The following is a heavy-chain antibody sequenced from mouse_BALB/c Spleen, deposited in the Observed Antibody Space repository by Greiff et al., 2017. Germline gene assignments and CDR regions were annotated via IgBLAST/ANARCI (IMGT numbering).Heavy chain of an antibody. CDR3: AFYDGCLYDYAMDY. J-gene: IGHJ4*01. V-gene: IGHV1S81*02. CDR2: INPSNGRT. CDR1: GYTFTSYW. D-gene: IGHD2-3*01. Sequence: QVQLQQPGAELVKPGASVKLSCKASGYTFTSYWMHWVKQRPGQGLEWIGEINPSNGRTNYNEKFKSKATLTVDKSSSTAYMQLSSLTSEDSAVYYCAFYDGCLYDYAMDYWGQGTSVTVSS.